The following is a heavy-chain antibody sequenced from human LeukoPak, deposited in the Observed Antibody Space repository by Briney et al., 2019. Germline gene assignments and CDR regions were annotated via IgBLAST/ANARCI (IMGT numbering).Heavy chain of an antibody. CDR1: GFTFSSYA. CDR2: ISGSGGST. D-gene: IGHD2-21*01. Sequence: PGRSLRLSCAASGFTFSSYAMSWVRQAPGKGLEWVSAISGSGGSTYYADSVKGRFTISRDNSKNTLYLQMNSLRAEDTAVYYCAKDLFLLGAAFDIWGQGTMVTVSS. J-gene: IGHJ3*02. V-gene: IGHV3-23*01. CDR3: AKDLFLLGAAFDI.